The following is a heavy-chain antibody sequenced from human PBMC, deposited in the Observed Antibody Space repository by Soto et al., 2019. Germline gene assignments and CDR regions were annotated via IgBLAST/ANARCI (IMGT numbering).Heavy chain of an antibody. V-gene: IGHV3-21*01. CDR3: ARYLGCSSTSCKRGYYYYYGMDV. D-gene: IGHD2-2*01. CDR1: GFTFSSYS. CDR2: ISSSSSYI. Sequence: GGSLRLSCAASGFTFSSYSMNWVRQAPGKGLEWVSSISSSSSYIYYADSVKGRFTISRDNAKNSLYLQMNSLRAEDTAVYYCARYLGCSSTSCKRGYYYYYGMDVWGQGATVTAP. J-gene: IGHJ6*02.